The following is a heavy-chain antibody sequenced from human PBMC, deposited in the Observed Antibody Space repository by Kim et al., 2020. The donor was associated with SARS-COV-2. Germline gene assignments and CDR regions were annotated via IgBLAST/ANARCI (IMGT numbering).Heavy chain of an antibody. Sequence: GGSLRLSCAASGFTFDDYAMHWVRQAPGKGLEWVSLISGDGGSTYYADSVKGRFTISRDNSKNSLYLQMNSLRTEDTALYYCAKEFYCSGGSCYDYWGQGTLVTVSS. CDR1: GFTFDDYA. V-gene: IGHV3-43*02. D-gene: IGHD2-15*01. J-gene: IGHJ4*02. CDR2: ISGDGGST. CDR3: AKEFYCSGGSCYDY.